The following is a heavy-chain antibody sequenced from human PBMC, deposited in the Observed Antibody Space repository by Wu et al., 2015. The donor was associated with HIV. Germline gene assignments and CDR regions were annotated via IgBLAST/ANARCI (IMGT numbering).Heavy chain of an antibody. CDR2: LSAHNGNT. D-gene: IGHD2-2*01. Sequence: QTHLRQSGPEVKRPGASVRVSCMASTYTFRTYGLAWVRQAPGQGLEWMGWLSAHNGNTNYAQKFQDRITISTDTSISTAYMELSRLRSDDTAVYYCARCGSTSCYRAYFDYWGQGTLVTVSS. CDR1: TYTFRTYG. J-gene: IGHJ4*02. V-gene: IGHV1-18*01. CDR3: ARCGSTSCYRAYFDY.